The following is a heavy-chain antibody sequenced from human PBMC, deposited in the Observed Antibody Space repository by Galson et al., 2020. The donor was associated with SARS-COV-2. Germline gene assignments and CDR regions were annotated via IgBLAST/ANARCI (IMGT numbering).Heavy chain of an antibody. J-gene: IGHJ4*02. CDR2: IFSNDEK. CDR3: ARIVVDCSGGSCYNLFDY. D-gene: IGHD2-15*01. CDR1: GFSLSNARMG. Sequence: SGPTLVKPTETLTLTCTVSGFSLSNARMGVSWIRQPPGKALEWPAHIFSNDEKSYSTSLKSRLTISKDTSKSQVVLTMTNMDPVDTATYYCARIVVDCSGGSCYNLFDYWGQGTLVTVSS. V-gene: IGHV2-26*01.